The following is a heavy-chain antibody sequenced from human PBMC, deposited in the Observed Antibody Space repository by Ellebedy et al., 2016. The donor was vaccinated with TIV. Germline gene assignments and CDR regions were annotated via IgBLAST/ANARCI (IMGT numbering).Heavy chain of an antibody. Sequence: MPSETLSLTCSVSGSSISSGYYWGWIRQPPGRGLEWIGSMYHSGSTYYSPSLKSRVTMSLDTSKNQFSLRLTSVTAADTAVYYCARDTDREVSDVWGQGTTVTVSS. V-gene: IGHV4-38-2*02. CDR3: ARDTDREVSDV. CDR2: MYHSGST. CDR1: GSSISSGYY. D-gene: IGHD5/OR15-5a*01. J-gene: IGHJ6*02.